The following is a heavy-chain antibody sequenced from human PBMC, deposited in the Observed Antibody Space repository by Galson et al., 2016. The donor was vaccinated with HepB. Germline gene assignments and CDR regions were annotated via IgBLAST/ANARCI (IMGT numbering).Heavy chain of an antibody. D-gene: IGHD6-6*01. V-gene: IGHV3-33*08. CDR2: IWFDGSNK. CDR1: GFTFSSYW. J-gene: IGHJ6*02. CDR3: ARDSSLSARIYYYFYGLDV. Sequence: SLRLSCAASGFTFSSYWMNWFRQAPGKGLEWVAIIWFDGSNKYYVDSVKGRFTISRDNSKNTVDLQMNSLRAEDTAVYYCARDSSLSARIYYYFYGLDVWGQGTTVTVSS.